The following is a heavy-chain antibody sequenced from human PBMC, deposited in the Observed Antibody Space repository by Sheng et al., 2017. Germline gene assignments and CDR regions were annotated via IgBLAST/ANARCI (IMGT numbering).Heavy chain of an antibody. CDR3: AKGPYGSGSYMFLDY. CDR2: ISWNSGSI. D-gene: IGHD3-10*01. CDR1: GFTFDDYA. J-gene: IGHJ4*02. V-gene: IGHV3-9*01. Sequence: EVQLVESGGGLVQPGGSLRLSCAASGFTFDDYALHWVRQAPGKGLEWVSGISWNSGSIDYADSVKGRFTISRDNAKNSLYLQMNSLRPEDTALYYCAKGPYGSGSYMFLDYWGQGTLVTVSS.